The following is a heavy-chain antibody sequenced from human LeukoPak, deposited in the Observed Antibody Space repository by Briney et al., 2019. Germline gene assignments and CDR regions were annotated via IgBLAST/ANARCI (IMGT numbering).Heavy chain of an antibody. D-gene: IGHD3-22*01. CDR3: ASFPTYYYDSSGLPT. CDR1: GGSISSYY. V-gene: IGHV4-59*08. Sequence: PSETLSLTCTVSGGSISSYYWSWIRQPPGKGLEWIGYIYYSGSTNYNPSLKSRVTISVDTSKNQFSLKLSSVTAADTAVYYCASFPTYYYDSSGLPTWGQGTLVTV. J-gene: IGHJ5*02. CDR2: IYYSGST.